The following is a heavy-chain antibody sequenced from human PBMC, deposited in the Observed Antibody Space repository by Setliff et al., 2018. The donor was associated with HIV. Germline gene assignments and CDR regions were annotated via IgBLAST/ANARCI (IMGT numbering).Heavy chain of an antibody. J-gene: IGHJ5*02. CDR1: GFTFSSYG. Sequence: LRLSCAASGFTFSSYGMSWVRQAPGKGLEWVSIISGGGDSTYYADSVKGRFTISRGKSKNTLYLQMNSLRAEDTAVYFCAKSGFGVVALGINNWFDPWGQGTLVTVSS. CDR3: AKSGFGVVALGINNWFDP. D-gene: IGHD3-10*01. V-gene: IGHV3-23*01. CDR2: ISGGGDST.